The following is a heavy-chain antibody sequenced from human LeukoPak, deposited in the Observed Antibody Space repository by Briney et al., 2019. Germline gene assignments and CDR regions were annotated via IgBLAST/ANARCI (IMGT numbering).Heavy chain of an antibody. CDR1: GGSISSGDYY. CDR2: IYYSGST. D-gene: IGHD2-2*01. V-gene: IGHV4-30-4*08. CDR3: AREGGFYCSSTSCYGLDY. J-gene: IGHJ4*02. Sequence: SETLSLTCTVPGGSISSGDYYWSWIRQPPGKGLEWIGYIYYSGSTYYNPSLKSRVTISVDSSKNQFSLKLSSVTAADTAVYYCAREGGFYCSSTSCYGLDYWGQGTLVTVSP.